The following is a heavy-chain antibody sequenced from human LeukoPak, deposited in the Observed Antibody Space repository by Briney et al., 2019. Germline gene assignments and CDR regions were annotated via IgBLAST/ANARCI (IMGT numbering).Heavy chain of an antibody. J-gene: IGHJ4*02. CDR3: ARGETMIVAFDY. D-gene: IGHD3-22*01. Sequence: PSETLSLTCAVSGDSISNNYWWRWVRQHPGKGLEWIGYIYYSGSTYYNPSLKSRVTISVDTSKNQFSLKLSSVTAADTAVYYCARGETMIVAFDYWGQGTLVTVSS. CDR2: IYYSGST. V-gene: IGHV4-31*11. CDR1: GDSISNNYW.